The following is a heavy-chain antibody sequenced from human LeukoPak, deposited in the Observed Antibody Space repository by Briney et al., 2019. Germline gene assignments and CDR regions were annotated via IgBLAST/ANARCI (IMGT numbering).Heavy chain of an antibody. Sequence: PSETLSLTCSVCGGSFSGFYWNWIRQPPGKGLEWLGEINHSGSTHYSPSLKSRLSISVDPSKNQFSLKLSSVTAADTAVYYCARGGGYCTNNVCPPWFDPWGQGALVTVSS. D-gene: IGHD2-8*01. CDR2: INHSGST. J-gene: IGHJ5*02. V-gene: IGHV4-34*01. CDR3: ARGGGYCTNNVCPPWFDP. CDR1: GGSFSGFY.